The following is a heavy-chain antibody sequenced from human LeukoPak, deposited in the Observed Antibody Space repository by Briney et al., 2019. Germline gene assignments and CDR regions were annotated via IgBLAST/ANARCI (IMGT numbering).Heavy chain of an antibody. D-gene: IGHD6-6*01. CDR2: IYYSGST. V-gene: IGHV4-39*07. CDR1: GGSISSSSYY. Sequence: SETLSLTCTVSGGSISSSSYYWGWIRQPPGKGLEWIGSIYYSGSTYYNPSLKSRVTISVDTSKNQFSLKLSSVTAADTAVYYCATGSSSSIGGYWGQGTLVTVSS. J-gene: IGHJ4*02. CDR3: ATGSSSSIGGY.